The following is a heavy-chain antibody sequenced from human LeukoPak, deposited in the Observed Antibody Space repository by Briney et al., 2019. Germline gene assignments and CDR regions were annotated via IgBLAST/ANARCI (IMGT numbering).Heavy chain of an antibody. Sequence: GGSLRLSCAASGYIFSSHGMHWVRRAPGKGLEGVAAIWYDGSRQLYADSVKGRFTISRDDSKNTLYLQMNNLGAEDTAVYYCARDVGYGDYDLWGQGTLVTVSS. V-gene: IGHV3-33*01. CDR1: GYIFSSHG. D-gene: IGHD4-17*01. CDR2: IWYDGSRQ. CDR3: ARDVGYGDYDL. J-gene: IGHJ5*02.